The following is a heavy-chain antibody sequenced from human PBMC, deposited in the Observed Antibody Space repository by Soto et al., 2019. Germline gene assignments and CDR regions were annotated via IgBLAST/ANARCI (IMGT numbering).Heavy chain of an antibody. CDR1: GYTFTGYY. CDR3: ARDRIVGAPGGAYFDS. J-gene: IGHJ4*02. CDR2: INPNSGGT. D-gene: IGHD1-26*01. Sequence: ASVKVSCKASGYTFTGYYMHWVRQAPGQGLEWMGWINPNSGGTNYAQKFQGRVTMTRDTSISTAYMELSRLRSDDTAVYYCARDRIVGAPGGAYFDSWGQGTLVTVSS. V-gene: IGHV1-2*02.